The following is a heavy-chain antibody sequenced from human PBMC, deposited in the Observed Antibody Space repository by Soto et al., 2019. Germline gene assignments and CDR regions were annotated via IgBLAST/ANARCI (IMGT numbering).Heavy chain of an antibody. CDR3: ARNYLGNWFDP. Sequence: ELQLLESGGGLVQPGGSLRLSCAASGFTFSSYAMSWVRQAPGKGLEWVSAISGSGGSTYYADSVKGRFTISRDNSKNTLYLQMNSLRAEDTDVYYCARNYLGNWFDPWGQGTLVTVSS. D-gene: IGHD3-10*01. J-gene: IGHJ5*02. V-gene: IGHV3-23*01. CDR2: ISGSGGST. CDR1: GFTFSSYA.